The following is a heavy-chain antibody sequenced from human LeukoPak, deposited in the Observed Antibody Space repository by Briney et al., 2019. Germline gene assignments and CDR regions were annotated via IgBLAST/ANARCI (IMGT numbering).Heavy chain of an antibody. CDR1: GYTFTSYD. CDR2: INPSGGST. D-gene: IGHD1-1*01. J-gene: IGHJ3*02. V-gene: IGHV1-46*01. Sequence: ASVKVSCKASGYTFTSYDINWVRQATGQGLEWMGIINPSGGSTSYAQKFQGRVTMTRDTSTSTVYMELSSLRSEDTAVYYCARDPLRGYGDAFDIWGQGTMVTVSS. CDR3: ARDPLRGYGDAFDI.